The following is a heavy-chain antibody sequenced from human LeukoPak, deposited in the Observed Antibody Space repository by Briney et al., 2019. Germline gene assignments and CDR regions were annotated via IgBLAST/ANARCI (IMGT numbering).Heavy chain of an antibody. CDR1: AFSFTSYA. V-gene: IGHV3-23*01. J-gene: IGHJ4*01. CDR2: ISGSGGST. CDR3: ASRGSTTGFFDY. Sequence: GGSLRLSCAASAFSFTSYAMSWVRQAPGKGLEWVSGISGSGGSTYYADSVKDRFTIPRDNSKNTLYLQMNSLRAEDTAVYYCASRGSTTGFFDYWGQRTLVTVSS. D-gene: IGHD2-2*01.